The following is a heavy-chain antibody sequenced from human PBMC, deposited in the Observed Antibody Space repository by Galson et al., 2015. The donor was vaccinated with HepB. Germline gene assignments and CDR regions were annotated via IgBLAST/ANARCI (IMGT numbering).Heavy chain of an antibody. V-gene: IGHV1-18*01. D-gene: IGHD6-13*01. J-gene: IGHJ4*02. CDR2: ISAYNGNT. CDR1: GYTFTSYG. Sequence: SVKVSCKASGYTFTSYGISWVRQAPGQGLEWMGWISAYNGNTNYAQKLQGRVTMTTDTSTSTAYMELRSLRSDDTAVYYCARDVSAAGDPKSFDYWGQGTLVTVSS. CDR3: ARDVSAAGDPKSFDY.